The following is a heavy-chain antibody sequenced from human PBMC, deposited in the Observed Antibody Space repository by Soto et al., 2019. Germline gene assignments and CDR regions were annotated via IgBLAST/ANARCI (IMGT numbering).Heavy chain of an antibody. Sequence: QVQLQESGPGLVKPSQTLSLTCTVSGGSISSGDYYWSWIRQPPGKGLEWIGYIYYSGSTYYNPYLKSRVIISVDTSKNQFSLKLSSVTAADTAVYYCARDGDGSPTYGMDVWGQGTTVTVSS. V-gene: IGHV4-30-4*01. CDR3: ARDGDGSPTYGMDV. CDR1: GGSISSGDYY. J-gene: IGHJ6*02. D-gene: IGHD2-21*01. CDR2: IYYSGST.